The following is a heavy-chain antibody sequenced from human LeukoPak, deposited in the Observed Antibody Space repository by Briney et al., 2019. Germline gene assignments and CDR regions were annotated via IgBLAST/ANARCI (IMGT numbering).Heavy chain of an antibody. CDR3: ARGGAATGNDY. D-gene: IGHD6-13*01. J-gene: IGHJ4*02. V-gene: IGHV3-11*01. CDR2: ISSSGSTI. CDR1: GFTFSDYY. Sequence: GGSLRLSCAASGFTFSDYYMSWIRQAPGKGLEWVSYISSSGSTINYADSVKGRFTISRDDAKNSLYLQMSSLRAEDTAAYYCARGGAATGNDYWGQGTLVTVSS.